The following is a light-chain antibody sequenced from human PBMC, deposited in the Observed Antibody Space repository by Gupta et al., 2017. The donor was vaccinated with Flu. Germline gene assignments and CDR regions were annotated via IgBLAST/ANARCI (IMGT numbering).Light chain of an antibody. Sequence: DFQSVTPKEKVTITCRASQNIGSNLHWYQQKPGQSPNLLIKYASQSSSGVPSRFSGSGSGTDFTLTINSVEAEDAATYYCHQSSSLPITFGQGTRLEIK. CDR1: QNIGSN. V-gene: IGKV6-21*01. CDR2: YAS. CDR3: HQSSSLPIT. J-gene: IGKJ5*01.